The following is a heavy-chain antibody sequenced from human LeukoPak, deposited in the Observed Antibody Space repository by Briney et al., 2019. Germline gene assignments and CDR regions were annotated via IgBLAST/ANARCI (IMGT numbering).Heavy chain of an antibody. CDR2: IYQGGST. D-gene: IGHD3-22*01. CDR3: ARGSTYYESSGQVPFDY. CDR1: TFTVASNY. Sequence: GGSLRLSCAVSTFTVASNYMSWVRQTPGKGLVWVSDIYQGGSTYYSDSVKGRFTISRDISKNTLHLQMNSLRAEDTAVYYCARGSTYYESSGQVPFDYWGQGTLVTVSS. V-gene: IGHV3-66*01. J-gene: IGHJ4*02.